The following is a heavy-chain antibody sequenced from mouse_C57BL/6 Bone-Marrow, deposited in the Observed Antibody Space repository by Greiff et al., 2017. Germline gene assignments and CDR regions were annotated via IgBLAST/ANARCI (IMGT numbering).Heavy chain of an antibody. J-gene: IGHJ2*01. CDR3: ASDRGYGSSPYYCDY. D-gene: IGHD1-1*01. Sequence: EVQLVESEGGLVQPGSSMKLSCTASGFTFSDYYMAWVRQVPEKGLEWVANINYDGSSTYYLDSSKSRFIISRDNAKNILYLQMRSLKAEDTATYYCASDRGYGSSPYYCDYWGQGTTLTVSS. CDR1: GFTFSDYY. CDR2: INYDGSST. V-gene: IGHV5-16*01.